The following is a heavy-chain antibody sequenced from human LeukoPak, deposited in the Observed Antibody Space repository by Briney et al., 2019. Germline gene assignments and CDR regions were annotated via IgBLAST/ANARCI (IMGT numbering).Heavy chain of an antibody. D-gene: IGHD4-23*01. CDR2: IWYDGSNK. CDR1: GFTFSSYG. CDR3: ARDQGGNPKYFQH. V-gene: IGHV3-33*01. Sequence: PGRSLRLSCAASGFTFSSYGMHWVRQAPGKGLEWVAVIWYDGSNKYYADSVKGRFTISRDNSKNTLYLQMNSLRAEDTAVYYCARDQGGNPKYFQHWGQGTLVTVPS. J-gene: IGHJ1*01.